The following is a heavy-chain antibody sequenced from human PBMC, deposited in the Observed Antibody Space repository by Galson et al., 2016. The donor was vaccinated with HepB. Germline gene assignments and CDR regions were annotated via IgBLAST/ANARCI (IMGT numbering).Heavy chain of an antibody. D-gene: IGHD2-2*01. J-gene: IGHJ6*02. CDR1: GFTFSSYS. V-gene: IGHV3-48*02. Sequence: LRLSCAASGFTFSSYSTNWVRQAPGKGLEWVSYISSSSSTIYYADSVKGRFTISRDNAKNSLYLQMNSLRDEDTAVYYCASSLDIVVVPAAKTDSYYYYGMDVWGQGTTVTVSS. CDR2: ISSSSSTI. CDR3: ASSLDIVVVPAAKTDSYYYYGMDV.